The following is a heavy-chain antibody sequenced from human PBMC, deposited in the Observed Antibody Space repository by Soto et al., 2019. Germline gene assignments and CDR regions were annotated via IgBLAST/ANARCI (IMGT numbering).Heavy chain of an antibody. V-gene: IGHV4-4*07. D-gene: IGHD3-10*01. J-gene: IGHJ5*02. CDR2: IYTSGST. CDR1: GGSISSYY. CDR3: ARDLSKNLWFGELSPHWLDP. Sequence: SETLSLTCTVSGGSISSYYWSWIRQPAGKGLEWIGRIYTSGSTNYNPSLKSRVTMSVDTSKNQFSLKLSSVTAADTAVYYCARDLSKNLWFGELSPHWLDPWGQGTLVTVSS.